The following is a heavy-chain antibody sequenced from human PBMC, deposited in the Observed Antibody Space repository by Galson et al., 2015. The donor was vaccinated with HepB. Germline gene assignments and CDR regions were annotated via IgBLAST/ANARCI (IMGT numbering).Heavy chain of an antibody. D-gene: IGHD3-22*01. CDR2: ITNSGTTI. V-gene: IGHV3-11*01. CDR1: GFSFSDYY. Sequence: SLRLSRAASGFSFSDYYMTWIRQAPGKGLEWVSYITNSGTTIYYADSVKGRFTISRDNAKNSLYLQMNSLRAEDAAVYYCARFGYYDTSGYWSDGMDVWGQGTTVTVSS. CDR3: ARFGYYDTSGYWSDGMDV. J-gene: IGHJ6*02.